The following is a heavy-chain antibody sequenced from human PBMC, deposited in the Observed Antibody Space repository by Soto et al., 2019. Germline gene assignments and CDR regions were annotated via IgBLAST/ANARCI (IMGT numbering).Heavy chain of an antibody. CDR2: IYYSGST. J-gene: IGHJ4*02. CDR3: ARRRALGYCSSTSCYDIDY. D-gene: IGHD2-2*01. CDR1: GGSISSSSHY. Sequence: SATLSLTFTVSGGSISSSSHYWGWIRQPPGQGREWIGSIYYSGSTYYNPSLKSRVTISVDTSKNQFSLKLSSVTAADTAVYYCARRRALGYCSSTSCYDIDYWGQGTLVTVS. V-gene: IGHV4-39*01.